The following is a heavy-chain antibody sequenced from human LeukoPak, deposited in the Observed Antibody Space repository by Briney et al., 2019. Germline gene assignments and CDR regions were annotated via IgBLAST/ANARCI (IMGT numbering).Heavy chain of an antibody. CDR1: AGSFISSSHH. J-gene: IGHJ5*01. CDR2: VYYGRTT. Sequence: SETLSLTCTVSAGSFISSSHHWGWIRQSPGKGLEWIGSVYYGRTTYYNPSLDGRVTVSLDTSANQFSLQLNSVTAADTAVYYCVRHDGRGGATMGAFDSWGQGSLVTVSS. CDR3: VRHDGRGGATMGAFDS. D-gene: IGHD5-12*01. V-gene: IGHV4-39*01.